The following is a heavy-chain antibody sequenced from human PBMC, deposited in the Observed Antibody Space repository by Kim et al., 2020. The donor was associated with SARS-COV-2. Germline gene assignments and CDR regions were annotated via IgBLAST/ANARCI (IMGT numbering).Heavy chain of an antibody. V-gene: IGHV4-39*01. J-gene: IGHJ4*02. CDR3: ARRGRGIAAAGDFDY. Sequence: PALKSRVTISVDTSKNQFSLKLSSVTAADTAVYYCARRGRGIAAAGDFDYWGQGTLVTVSS. D-gene: IGHD6-13*01.